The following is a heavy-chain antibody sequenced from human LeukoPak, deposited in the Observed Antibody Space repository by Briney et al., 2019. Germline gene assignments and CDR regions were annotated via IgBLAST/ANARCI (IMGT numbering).Heavy chain of an antibody. D-gene: IGHD3-3*01. J-gene: IGHJ4*02. V-gene: IGHV2-5*02. CDR1: GFSLSTSGVG. CDR2: IYWDDDK. CDR3: AHRRDDFWSGKTFDY. Sequence: SGPTLVNPTQTLTLTCTFSGFSLSTSGVGVGWIRQPPGEALEWLALIYWDDDKRYSPSLKSRLTITKDTSKNQVVLTMTNMDPVDTATYYCAHRRDDFWSGKTFDYWGQGTLVTVSS.